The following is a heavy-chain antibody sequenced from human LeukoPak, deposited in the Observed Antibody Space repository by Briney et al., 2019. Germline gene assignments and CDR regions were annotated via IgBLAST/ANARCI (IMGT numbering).Heavy chain of an antibody. CDR3: VRDYHDSSGYLYY. V-gene: IGHV3-23*01. CDR1: GISLSNYG. J-gene: IGHJ4*02. Sequence: GGSLRLSCVVSGISLSNYGMTWVRQAPGKGLEWVSYISERGGSTAYADSVKGRFTISRDTSLNTLYLQMNNLRAEDTAVYYCVRDYHDSSGYLYYWGQGTLVTVSS. CDR2: ISERGGST. D-gene: IGHD3-22*01.